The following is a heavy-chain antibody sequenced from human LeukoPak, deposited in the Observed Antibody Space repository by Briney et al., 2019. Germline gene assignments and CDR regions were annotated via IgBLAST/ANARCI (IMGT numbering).Heavy chain of an antibody. J-gene: IGHJ4*02. V-gene: IGHV3-11*06. CDR1: GFTFSDYY. CDR3: ARLSRAQLPSFDY. CDR2: ISSSSSYT. Sequence: GGSLRLSCAASGFTFSDYYRSWIRQAPGKGLEWVSYISSSSSYTNYADSVKGRFTISRDNAKNSLYLQMNSLRAEDTAVYYCARLSRAQLPSFDYWGQGTLVTVSS. D-gene: IGHD2-2*01.